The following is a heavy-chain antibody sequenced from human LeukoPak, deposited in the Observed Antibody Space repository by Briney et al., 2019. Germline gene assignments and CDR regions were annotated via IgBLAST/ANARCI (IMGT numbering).Heavy chain of an antibody. J-gene: IGHJ5*02. CDR2: INPNSGGT. CDR1: GYTFTGYY. V-gene: IGHV1-2*02. D-gene: IGHD3-10*01. CDR3: ARDRRPGYYYGSGSFRVGNWFDP. Sequence: ASVKVSCKASGYTFTGYYMHWVRQAPGQGLEWMGWINPNSGGTNYAQKFQGRVTMTRDTSISTAYMELSRLRSDDTAVYYCARDRRPGYYYGSGSFRVGNWFDPWGQGTLVTVSS.